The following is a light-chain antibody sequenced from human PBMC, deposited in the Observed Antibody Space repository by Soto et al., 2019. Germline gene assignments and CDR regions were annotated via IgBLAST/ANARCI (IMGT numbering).Light chain of an antibody. J-gene: IGLJ1*01. CDR2: DVS. CDR3: CSYAGSYTLGV. V-gene: IGLV2-11*01. CDR1: SSHVGVYNY. Sequence: QSALTQPRSVSGSPGQSVTISCTGTSSHVGVYNYVSWYQQHPGKAPKLMIYDVSKRPSGVPDRFSGSKSGNTASLTISGLQAEDEADYYCCSYAGSYTLGVFGAGTKVTVL.